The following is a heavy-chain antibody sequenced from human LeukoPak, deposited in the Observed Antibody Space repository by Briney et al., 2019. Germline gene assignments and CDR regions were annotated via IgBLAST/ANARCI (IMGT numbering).Heavy chain of an antibody. V-gene: IGHV3-48*04. CDR2: ISSSGSTI. J-gene: IGHJ4*02. Sequence: PGGSLRLSCAASGFTFSSYAMSWVRQAPGKGLEWVSYISSSGSTIYYADSVKGRFTISRDNAKNSLYLQMNSRRAEDTAVYYCARGSGYDYFDYWGQGTLVTVSS. CDR3: ARGSGYDYFDY. CDR1: GFTFSSYA. D-gene: IGHD5-12*01.